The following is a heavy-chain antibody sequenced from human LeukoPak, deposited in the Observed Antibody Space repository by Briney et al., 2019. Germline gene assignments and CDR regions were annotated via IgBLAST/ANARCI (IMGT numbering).Heavy chain of an antibody. CDR1: GFTFSSYS. Sequence: PGGSLRLSCAASGFTFSSYSMNWVRQAPGKGLEWVSYIRSSGSTIYYADSVKGRFTISRDNAKNSLYLQMNSLRAEDTAVYYCARVGYYDSSGSLDYWGQGTLVTVSS. D-gene: IGHD3-22*01. CDR3: ARVGYYDSSGSLDY. CDR2: IRSSGSTI. J-gene: IGHJ4*02. V-gene: IGHV3-48*04.